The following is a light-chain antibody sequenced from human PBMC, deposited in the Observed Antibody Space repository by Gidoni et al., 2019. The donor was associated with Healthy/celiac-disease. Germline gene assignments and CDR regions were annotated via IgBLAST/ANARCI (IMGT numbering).Light chain of an antibody. CDR1: SRDVGSYNL. V-gene: IGLV2-23*01. J-gene: IGLJ3*02. CDR2: EGS. Sequence: SITISCTGNSRDVGSYNLVSWYQQHPGKAPKLMIYEGSKRPSGVSNRFSGSKSGNTASLTISGLQAEDEADYYCCSYAGSSSWVFGGGTKLTVL. CDR3: CSYAGSSSWV.